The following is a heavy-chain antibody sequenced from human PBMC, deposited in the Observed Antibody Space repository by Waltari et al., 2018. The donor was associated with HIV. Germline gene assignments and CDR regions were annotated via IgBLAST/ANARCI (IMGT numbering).Heavy chain of an antibody. CDR2: IYYSGST. J-gene: IGHJ6*02. D-gene: IGHD2-21*02. V-gene: IGHV4-59*08. Sequence: QVQLQESGPGLVKPSETLSLTCTVPGGSISSYYWSWIRQPPGKGLEWIGYIYYSGSTNYNPSLKSRVTIAVDTSKNQFSLKLSSVTAADTAVYYCARHGCGGDCYLDYYYGMDVWGQGTTVTVSS. CDR1: GGSISSYY. CDR3: ARHGCGGDCYLDYYYGMDV.